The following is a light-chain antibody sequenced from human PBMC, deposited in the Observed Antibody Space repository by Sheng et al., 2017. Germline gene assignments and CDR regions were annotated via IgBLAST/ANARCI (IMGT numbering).Light chain of an antibody. V-gene: IGLV2-14*03. CDR3: CSYTSSSTYV. CDR1: SSDIADYKY. Sequence: QYALTQPASVSGSPGQSITISCTRASSDIADYKYVSWYQRHPDKAPKLLIYDVINRPSGVSDRFSGSKSADTASLTISGLQPEDEADYYCCSYTSSSTYVFGTGTKVTVL. CDR2: DVI. J-gene: IGLJ1*01.